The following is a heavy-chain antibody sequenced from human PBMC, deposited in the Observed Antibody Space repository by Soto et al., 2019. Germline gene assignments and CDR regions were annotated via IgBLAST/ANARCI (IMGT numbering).Heavy chain of an antibody. CDR2: IYYSGST. CDR1: GGSISTSSYY. V-gene: IGHV4-39*01. CDR3: ARDYDSSGDY. Sequence: QLQLQESGPGLVKPSETLSLTCTVSGGSISTSSYYWGWIRQPPGKGLEWIGSIYYSGSTYYNPSRKSRVTTSVDTSKNQFSLKLSSVTAADTAVYYCARDYDSSGDYWGQGTLVTVSS. D-gene: IGHD3-22*01. J-gene: IGHJ4*02.